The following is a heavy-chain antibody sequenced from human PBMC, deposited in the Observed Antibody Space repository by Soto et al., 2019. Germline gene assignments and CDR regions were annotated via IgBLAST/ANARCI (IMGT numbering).Heavy chain of an antibody. CDR2: TYYRSKWNN. D-gene: IGHD1-1*01. J-gene: IGHJ6*02. CDR1: GDSVSSKSAA. V-gene: IGHV6-1*01. Sequence: SPSLSLTCAISGDSVSSKSAAWNFIRQSPSRGLEWLGRTYYRSKWNNNYAVSVKSRITINPDTSKNQFSLQVNSVTPEDTAVYFCARGHAGTMDVWGQGTTVTVSS. CDR3: ARGHAGTMDV.